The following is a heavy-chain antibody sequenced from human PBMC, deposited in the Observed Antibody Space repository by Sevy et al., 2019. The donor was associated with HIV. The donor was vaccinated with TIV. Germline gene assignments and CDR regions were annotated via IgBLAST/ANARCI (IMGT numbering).Heavy chain of an antibody. CDR3: AKVDSSRYYPYYFDY. CDR2: ISGSGGST. V-gene: IGHV3-23*01. J-gene: IGHJ4*02. D-gene: IGHD3-22*01. Sequence: GGFLRLSCAASGFTFSSYAMSWVRQAPGKGLEWVSAISGSGGSTYYADAVKGRFTISRDNSKNTLYLQMNSLRAEDTAVYYCAKVDSSRYYPYYFDYWGQGTLVTVSS. CDR1: GFTFSSYA.